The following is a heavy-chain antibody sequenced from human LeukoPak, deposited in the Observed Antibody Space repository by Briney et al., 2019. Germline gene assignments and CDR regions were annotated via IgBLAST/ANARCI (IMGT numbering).Heavy chain of an antibody. J-gene: IGHJ4*02. CDR1: GYSFTSYW. Sequence: GESLKISCKGSGYSFTSYWIGWVRQMPGKGLEWMGIIYPGDPDTRYSPSFQGQVTISADKSISTAYLQWSSLKASDTAMYYCARGVDTAIYYFDYWGQGTLVTVSS. CDR3: ARGVDTAIYYFDY. V-gene: IGHV5-51*01. D-gene: IGHD5-18*01. CDR2: IYPGDPDT.